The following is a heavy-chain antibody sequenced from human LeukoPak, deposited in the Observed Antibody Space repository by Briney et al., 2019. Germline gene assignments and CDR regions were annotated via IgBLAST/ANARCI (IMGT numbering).Heavy chain of an antibody. CDR2: ISGSGGST. V-gene: IGHV3-23*01. CDR3: AKDRRVCEV. D-gene: IGHD2-8*01. CDR1: GFTFSSYA. J-gene: IGHJ4*01. Sequence: GGSLRLSCAASGFTFSSYAMSWVRQAPGKGLEWVSAISGSGGSTYYADSVKGRFTISRDNSKNTLYLQMNRLRAEDPALYYGAKDRRVCEVWGQGNLVTVSS.